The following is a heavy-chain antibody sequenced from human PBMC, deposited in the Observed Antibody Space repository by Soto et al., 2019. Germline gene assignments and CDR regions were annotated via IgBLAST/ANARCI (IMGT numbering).Heavy chain of an antibody. CDR2: IDNSGGIT. CDR3: AKGGYNYGFLFDC. D-gene: IGHD5-18*01. J-gene: IGHJ4*02. V-gene: IGHV3-23*05. Sequence: PGGSLRLSCAASGFTFSTYAMSWVRQAPGKGLEWVSTIDNSGGITYYADSVKGRFTISRDNSKNTLYLQMNSLRAEDTAVYYCAKGGYNYGFLFDCWGQGTRVTVSS. CDR1: GFTFSTYA.